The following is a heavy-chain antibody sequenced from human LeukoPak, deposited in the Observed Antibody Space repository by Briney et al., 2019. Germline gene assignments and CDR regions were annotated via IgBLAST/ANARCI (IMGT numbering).Heavy chain of an antibody. Sequence: GGSLRLSCAASGFTFSSYSMNWVRQAPGKGLEWVSYISSSSSTIYYADSVKGRFTISRDNAKNSLYLQMNSLRAEDTAVYYCTRDGLGIQLWFFLPPDYWGQGTLVTVSS. CDR2: ISSSSSTI. CDR3: TRDGLGIQLWFFLPPDY. J-gene: IGHJ4*02. V-gene: IGHV3-48*01. D-gene: IGHD5-18*01. CDR1: GFTFSSYS.